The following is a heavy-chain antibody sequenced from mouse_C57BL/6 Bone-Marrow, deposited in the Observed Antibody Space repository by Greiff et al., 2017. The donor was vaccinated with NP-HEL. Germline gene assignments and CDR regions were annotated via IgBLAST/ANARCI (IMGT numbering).Heavy chain of an antibody. V-gene: IGHV1-22*01. Sequence: VQLQQSGPELVKPGASVKMSCKASGYTFTDYNMHWVKQSHGKSLEWIGYINPNNGGTSYNQKFKGKATLTVNKYSSTAYMELRSLTSEDSAVYYCATIYYGNYGYWGQGTTLTVSS. D-gene: IGHD2-1*01. CDR2: INPNNGGT. CDR3: ATIYYGNYGY. CDR1: GYTFTDYN. J-gene: IGHJ2*01.